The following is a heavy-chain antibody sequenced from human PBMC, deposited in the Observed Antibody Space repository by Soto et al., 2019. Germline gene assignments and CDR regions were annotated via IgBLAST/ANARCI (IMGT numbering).Heavy chain of an antibody. CDR1: GASISSGY. Sequence: QVQLQESGPGLVKPSQTLSLTCTVSGASISSGYWSWIRQSPGKGLEWIGYIYYDGRTYYNPSLRSRITISVGTSKNQFSLILNSVTAADTAVYHCARSGVYDSPRYFWFYFDYWGPGSQVTVSS. V-gene: IGHV4-30-4*01. CDR2: IYYDGRT. CDR3: ARSGVYDSPRYFWFYFDY. D-gene: IGHD2-8*01. J-gene: IGHJ4*02.